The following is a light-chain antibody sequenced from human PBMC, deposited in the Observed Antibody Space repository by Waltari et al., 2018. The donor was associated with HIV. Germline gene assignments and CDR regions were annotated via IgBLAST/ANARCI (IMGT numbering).Light chain of an antibody. J-gene: IGLJ1*01. CDR2: EVT. CDR3: TSYASNNNYV. V-gene: IGLV2-8*01. Sequence: QSALTQPPSASGSPGQSVTISCTGTSSDVGAYDFVSWYQQHPGKVPKLIISEVTKRPSGVPSRFFGSKSDNTASLTISGLQAEDEADYYCTSYASNNNYVVGTGTKVTVL. CDR1: SSDVGAYDF.